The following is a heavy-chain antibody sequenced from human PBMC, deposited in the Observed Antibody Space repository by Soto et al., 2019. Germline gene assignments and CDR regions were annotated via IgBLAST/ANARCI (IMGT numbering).Heavy chain of an antibody. J-gene: IGHJ4*02. CDR1: GGSVSSGTYY. D-gene: IGHD6-19*01. Sequence: QVQLQESGPGLVKPSETLSLTCTVSGGSVSSGTYYWTWIRQPPGKGLEWIGYIYYSGTTNYNPSLKSRVIISVDTSKNQFSLKLSSVTAADTAVYYCARISAYLKNLNFDYWGQGTLVTVSS. V-gene: IGHV4-61*01. CDR2: IYYSGTT. CDR3: ARISAYLKNLNFDY.